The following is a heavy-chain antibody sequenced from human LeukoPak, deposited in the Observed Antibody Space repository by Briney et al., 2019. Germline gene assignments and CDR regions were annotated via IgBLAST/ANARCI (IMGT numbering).Heavy chain of an antibody. V-gene: IGHV3-30-3*01. J-gene: IGHJ6*03. CDR1: GFTFSSYA. Sequence: HPGRSLRLSCAASGFTFSSYAMHWVRQAPGKGLEWVAVISYDGSNKYYADSVKGRFTISRDNSKNTLYLQMNSLRAEDTAVYYCAKVIGLGLTRYYYMDVWGKGTTVTVSS. CDR3: AKVIGLGLTRYYYMDV. CDR2: ISYDGSNK. D-gene: IGHD3-16*01.